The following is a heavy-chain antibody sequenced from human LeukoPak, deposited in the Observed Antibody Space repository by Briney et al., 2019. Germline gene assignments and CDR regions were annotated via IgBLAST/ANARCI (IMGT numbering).Heavy chain of an antibody. CDR3: ARDSRCNWNDGTEEYNWFDP. CDR1: GYTFTGYY. V-gene: IGHV1-2*02. D-gene: IGHD1-1*01. Sequence: GASVKVSCKASGYTFTGYYMHWVRQAPGQGLEWMGWINPNSGGTNYAQKFQGRVTMTRDTSISTAYMELSRLRSDDTAVYYCARDSRCNWNDGTEEYNWFDPWGQGTLVTVSS. J-gene: IGHJ5*02. CDR2: INPNSGGT.